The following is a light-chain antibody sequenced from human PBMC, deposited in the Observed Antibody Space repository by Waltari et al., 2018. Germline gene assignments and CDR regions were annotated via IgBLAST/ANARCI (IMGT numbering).Light chain of an antibody. CDR1: NSNIANTY. CDR2: RNN. CDR3: AIWDDGVI. V-gene: IGLV1-47*01. J-gene: IGLJ2*01. Sequence: QSVLNQPPSVSGTPGQPVTISCSGSNSNIANTYVYWYQQLTGMAPKLLIYRNNQRPSGVLDRFSGSKSGTSASLAISGLRSEDEAHYSCAIWDDGVIFGGGTKLTVL.